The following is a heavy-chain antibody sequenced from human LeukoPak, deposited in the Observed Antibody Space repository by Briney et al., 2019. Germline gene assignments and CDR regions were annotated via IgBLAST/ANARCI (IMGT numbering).Heavy chain of an antibody. Sequence: SETLSLTCTVAGGSITSSTYYWVWIRQPPGKVLEWIWTFYYGGSTYYNPSLRSRVRISVDTSKTQLSMKLRSVIAADTVVFFFTQRTAYEISTGYYTCFDSWGQGTLVTVSS. V-gene: IGHV4-39*01. CDR3: TQRTAYEISTGYYTCFDS. CDR2: FYYGGST. CDR1: GGSITSSTYY. D-gene: IGHD3-9*01. J-gene: IGHJ4*02.